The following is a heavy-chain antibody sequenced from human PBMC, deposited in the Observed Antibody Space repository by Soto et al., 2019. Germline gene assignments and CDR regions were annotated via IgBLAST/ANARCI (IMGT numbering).Heavy chain of an antibody. CDR2: INPGNGNT. CDR3: ARGIATGQLDP. J-gene: IGHJ5*02. CDR1: GYTFTRYT. Sequence: ASVKVSCKASGYTFTRYTMNWVRQAPGQRLEWMGWINPGNGNTKSSQKFQDRVIITRDTSASTAYMDLSSLRSEDTAVYYCARGIATGQLDPWGQGTLVTVSS. D-gene: IGHD2-15*01. V-gene: IGHV1-3*01.